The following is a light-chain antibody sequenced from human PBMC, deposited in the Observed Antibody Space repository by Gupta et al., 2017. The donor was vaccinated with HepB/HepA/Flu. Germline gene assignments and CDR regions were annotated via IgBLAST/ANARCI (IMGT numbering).Light chain of an antibody. V-gene: IGLV2-14*03. CDR1: SSDVGAYNY. CDR2: DAS. CDR3: SSQTITYTVV. Sequence: QSALTQPASVSGSPGQSITISCTGTSSDVGAYNYVPWYQQHPDKAPKLIIFDASNRPSGVSNRFSGSKSGNTASLTISGLQAEDEADYYCSSQTITYTVVFGGGTKLTVL. J-gene: IGLJ2*01.